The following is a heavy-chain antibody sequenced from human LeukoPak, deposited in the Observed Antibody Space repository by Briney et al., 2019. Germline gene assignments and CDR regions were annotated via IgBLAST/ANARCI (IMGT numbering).Heavy chain of an antibody. Sequence: SETLSLTCTVSGGSISSSSYYWGWIRQPPGKGLEWIGSIYYSGSTYYNPSLKSRVTISVDTSKNQFSLKLSSVTAADTAVYYCASLRNYYGSGSWGQGTLVTVSS. V-gene: IGHV4-39*01. J-gene: IGHJ4*02. CDR3: ASLRNYYGSGS. D-gene: IGHD3-10*01. CDR1: GGSISSSSYY. CDR2: IYYSGST.